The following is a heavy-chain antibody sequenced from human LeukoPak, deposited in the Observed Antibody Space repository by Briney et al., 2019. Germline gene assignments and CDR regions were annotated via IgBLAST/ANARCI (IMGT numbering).Heavy chain of an antibody. D-gene: IGHD3-22*01. V-gene: IGHV3-23*01. J-gene: IGHJ4*02. Sequence: GGSLRISCAASGFTFSSYAMSSARKAPGTGLASVSAISGSGGSTYYAVSVKGRFTISRDNSKSTLYLQMNSLRAENTAVYYSAKSPPYYDSQFDYWGQGTLVTVSS. CDR3: AKSPPYYDSQFDY. CDR2: ISGSGGST. CDR1: GFTFSSYA.